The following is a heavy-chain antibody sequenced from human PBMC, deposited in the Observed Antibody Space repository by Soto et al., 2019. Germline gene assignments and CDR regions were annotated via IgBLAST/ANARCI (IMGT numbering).Heavy chain of an antibody. D-gene: IGHD1-26*01. CDR2: ISPSAGIT. J-gene: IGHJ5*02. Sequence: ASVKVSCKASGYIFINYYIHWVRQAPGQGLEWMGLISPSAGITRYAQKFQGRVTMTRDTSSTTVYMELSSLRFEDTAVYYCARDVGDSGSHWFDPWGQGSLVTVSS. V-gene: IGHV1-46*01. CDR1: GYIFINYY. CDR3: ARDVGDSGSHWFDP.